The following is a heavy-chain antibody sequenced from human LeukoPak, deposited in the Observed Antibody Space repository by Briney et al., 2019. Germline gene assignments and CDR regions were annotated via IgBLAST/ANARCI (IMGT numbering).Heavy chain of an antibody. J-gene: IGHJ4*02. Sequence: GRSLRLSCAASGFTFSSYGMHWVRQAPGKGLEWVAVISYDGSNKYYADSVKGRFTISRDNSKNTLYLQMNSLRAEDTAVYYCASLPGAGIFDYWGQGTLVTVSS. CDR2: ISYDGSNK. CDR1: GFTFSSYG. CDR3: ASLPGAGIFDY. D-gene: IGHD1-1*01. V-gene: IGHV3-30*19.